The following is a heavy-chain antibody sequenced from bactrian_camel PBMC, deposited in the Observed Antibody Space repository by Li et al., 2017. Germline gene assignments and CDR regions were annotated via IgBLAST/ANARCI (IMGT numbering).Heavy chain of an antibody. CDR1: GYFDDDHC. Sequence: VQLVESGGGSVQAGTSLTLTCSGYFDDDHCMGWFRQVPGKQREKVALIGSDKATHYSQSVKGRFTISKDSAKNTLYLQMNDLKPEDTAMYYCAARRLASGVCSRFQEYNVWGQGTQVTVS. CDR3: AARRLASGVCSRFQEYNV. CDR2: IGSDKAT. V-gene: IGHV3S53*01. J-gene: IGHJ4*01. D-gene: IGHD1*01.